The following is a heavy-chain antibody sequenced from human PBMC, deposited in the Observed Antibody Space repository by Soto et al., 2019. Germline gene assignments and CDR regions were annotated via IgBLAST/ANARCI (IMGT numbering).Heavy chain of an antibody. J-gene: IGHJ6*02. CDR2: INAGNGNT. V-gene: IGHV1-3*01. Sequence: GASVTVCCKASGYTFTSYGMSWVRQAPEQRLEWMGWINAGNGNTKYSQKFQGRVTITRDTSASTAYMELSSLRSEDTAVYYCARDFMVRFYYYYGMDVWGQGTTVTVSS. CDR3: ARDFMVRFYYYYGMDV. CDR1: GYTFTSYG. D-gene: IGHD3-10*01.